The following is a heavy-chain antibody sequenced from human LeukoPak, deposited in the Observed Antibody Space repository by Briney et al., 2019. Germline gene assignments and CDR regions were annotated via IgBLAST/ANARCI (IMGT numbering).Heavy chain of an antibody. D-gene: IGHD2/OR15-2a*01. CDR2: ISDIGSI. CDR1: GGSISSYY. J-gene: IGHJ4*02. CDR3: AGHHPRNTVDF. V-gene: IGHV4-59*08. Sequence: PSETLSLTCTVSGGSISSYYWGWIRQPPGKGLEWIAYISDIGSINYNPSLKSRVTISLDTSKNQFSLKLSSVTAADTAVYYCAGHHPRNTVDFWGQGTLVTVSS.